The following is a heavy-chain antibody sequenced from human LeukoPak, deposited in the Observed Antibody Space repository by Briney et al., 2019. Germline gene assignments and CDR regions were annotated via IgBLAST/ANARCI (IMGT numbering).Heavy chain of an antibody. D-gene: IGHD6-19*01. CDR2: ISWNSGSI. CDR3: VREGGSDWYSGWFDP. V-gene: IGHV3-9*01. J-gene: IGHJ5*02. CDR1: GFTFDDYA. Sequence: PGGSLRLSCAASGFTFDDYAMHWVRQAPGKGLEWVSGISWNSGSIGYADSVKGRFTISRDNAKNSLYLQMNSLRVEDTAVYYCVREGGSDWYSGWFDPWGQGTLVTVS.